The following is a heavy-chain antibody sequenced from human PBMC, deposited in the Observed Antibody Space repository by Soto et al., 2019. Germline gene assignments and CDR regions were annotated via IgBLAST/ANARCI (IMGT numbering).Heavy chain of an antibody. Sequence: GASVKVSCTASGYTFTSYGISWVRQAPGQGLEWMGWISAYNGNTNYAQKLQGRVTMTTDTSTSTAYMELRSLRSDDTAVYYCAISGRVRPYYDYHGLDVWGQGTTVTVS. CDR1: GYTFTSYG. CDR2: ISAYNGNT. J-gene: IGHJ6*02. D-gene: IGHD3-10*01. CDR3: AISGRVRPYYDYHGLDV. V-gene: IGHV1-18*01.